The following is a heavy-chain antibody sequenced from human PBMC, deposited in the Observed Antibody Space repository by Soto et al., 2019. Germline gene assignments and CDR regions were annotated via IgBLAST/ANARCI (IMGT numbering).Heavy chain of an antibody. CDR1: GDRVSSNTAA. CDR2: TYYRSKWFN. CDR3: ARGVQDSSSWFDY. Sequence: SQTLSLTCAISGDRVSSNTAAWNWIRQSPSRGLEWLGRTYYRSKWFNDYAGSVKSRITINPDTSKNQFSLQLNSVTPEDTAVYYCARGVQDSSSWFDYWGQGTLVTVSS. J-gene: IGHJ4*02. V-gene: IGHV6-1*01. D-gene: IGHD6-13*01.